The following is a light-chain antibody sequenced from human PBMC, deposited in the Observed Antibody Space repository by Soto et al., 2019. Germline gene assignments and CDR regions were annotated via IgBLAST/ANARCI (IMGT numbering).Light chain of an antibody. J-gene: IGKJ1*01. CDR1: QSVRNY. CDR2: DAS. Sequence: EIVLTQSPATLSLSPGERATLSCRASQSVRNYLAWYQQKPGQAPRLLIYDASNRATGIPARFSGTGSGTDFTLTISSLEPEDFAIYYCQQRSKMPLTFGHGTKVDNK. V-gene: IGKV3-11*01. CDR3: QQRSKMPLT.